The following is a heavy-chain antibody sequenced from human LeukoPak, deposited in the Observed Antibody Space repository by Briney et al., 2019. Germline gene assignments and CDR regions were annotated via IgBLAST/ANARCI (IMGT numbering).Heavy chain of an antibody. CDR2: INHSGST. J-gene: IGHJ4*02. Sequence: KPSETLSLTCAVYGGSFSGYYWSWIRQPPGKGLEWIGEINHSGSTNYNPSLKSRVTISVDTSKNQFSLKLSSVTAADTAVYYCARRKRAYSSSWYYFDYWGQGTLVTVSS. D-gene: IGHD6-13*01. CDR1: GGSFSGYY. V-gene: IGHV4-34*01. CDR3: ARRKRAYSSSWYYFDY.